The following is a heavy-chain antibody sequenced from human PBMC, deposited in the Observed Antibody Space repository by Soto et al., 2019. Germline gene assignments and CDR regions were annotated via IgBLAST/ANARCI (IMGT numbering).Heavy chain of an antibody. D-gene: IGHD1-26*01. CDR2: IYYSGST. CDR3: ARQSYEAAVNYYYGMDV. V-gene: IGHV4-39*01. J-gene: IGHJ6*02. Sequence: SETLSLTCTLSGGSISSSSYYWGWVRQPPGKGLEWIGSIYYSGSTYYNPSLKSRVTISVDTSKNQFSLKLSSVTAADTAVYYCARQSYEAAVNYYYGMDVWGQGTTVTVSS. CDR1: GGSISSSSYY.